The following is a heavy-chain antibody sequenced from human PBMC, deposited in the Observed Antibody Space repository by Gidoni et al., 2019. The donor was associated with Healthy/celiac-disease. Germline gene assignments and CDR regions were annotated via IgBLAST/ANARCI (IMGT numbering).Heavy chain of an antibody. V-gene: IGHV3-9*01. Sequence: EVQLEASGGGLVHPGRSLRLSCAGSAFPFGQSSMDWVRQAPGKGLGWVSGIRWNRGSIAYADSVKGRFTISRDNGRNSLYLQMDSLRAEDTAIYYCAKDDDYYDGSSSQYYFDLWGQGTLVTVSS. CDR1: AFPFGQSS. CDR3: AKDDDYYDGSSSQYYFDL. CDR2: IRWNRGSI. J-gene: IGHJ4*02. D-gene: IGHD3-22*01.